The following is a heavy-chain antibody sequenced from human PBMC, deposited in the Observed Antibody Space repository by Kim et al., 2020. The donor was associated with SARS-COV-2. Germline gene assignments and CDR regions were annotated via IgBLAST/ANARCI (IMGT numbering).Heavy chain of an antibody. CDR3: ARHYEGGIKGVTRHYYYGMDV. D-gene: IGHD1-26*01. Sequence: SETLSLTCTVSGGSISSSSYYWGWIRQPPGKGLEWIGSIYYSGSTYYNPSLKSRVTISVDTSKNQFSLKLSSVTAADTAVYYCARHYEGGIKGVTRHYYYGMDVWGQGTTVTVSS. V-gene: IGHV4-39*01. CDR2: IYYSGST. J-gene: IGHJ6*02. CDR1: GGSISSSSYY.